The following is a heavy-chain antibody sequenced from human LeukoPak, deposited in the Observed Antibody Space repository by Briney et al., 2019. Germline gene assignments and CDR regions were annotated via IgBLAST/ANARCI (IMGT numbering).Heavy chain of an antibody. CDR2: INHSGST. J-gene: IGHJ5*02. CDR3: ARLGALYGSESINWFDP. CDR1: GGSFSGYY. Sequence: ASETLSLTCAVYGGSFSGYYWSWIRQPPGKGLEWVGEINHSGSTNFNPSLKSRVTISVDTSKSQFSLKLSSVTAADTAVYYCARLGALYGSESINWFDPWGQGTLVTVSS. V-gene: IGHV4-34*01. D-gene: IGHD3-10*01.